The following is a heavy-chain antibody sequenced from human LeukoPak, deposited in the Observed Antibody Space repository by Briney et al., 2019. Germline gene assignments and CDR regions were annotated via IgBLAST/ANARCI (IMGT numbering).Heavy chain of an antibody. CDR3: ARRGYCTNGVCNNWFDP. CDR2: INHSGST. J-gene: IGHJ5*02. D-gene: IGHD2-8*01. V-gene: IGHV4-34*01. Sequence: SETLSLPCAVYGGSFSGYYWSWIRQPPGKGLEWIGEINHSGSTNYNPSLKSRVTISVDTSKNQFSLKLSSLTAADTAVYYCARRGYCTNGVCNNWFDPWGQGTLVTVSS. CDR1: GGSFSGYY.